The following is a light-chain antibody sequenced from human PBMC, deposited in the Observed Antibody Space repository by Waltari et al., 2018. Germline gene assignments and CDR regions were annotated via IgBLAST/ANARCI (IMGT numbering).Light chain of an antibody. Sequence: TLSCRASESVSSNVAWYQQKPGHAPRLRIYGASTRAPGVPAKFRGSGTGTDFTLTISSLQSEDFAVYYCQQYYHWVAFGGGTWVQIK. CDR2: GAS. CDR3: QQYYHWVA. CDR1: ESVSSN. V-gene: IGKV3-15*01. J-gene: IGKJ4*01.